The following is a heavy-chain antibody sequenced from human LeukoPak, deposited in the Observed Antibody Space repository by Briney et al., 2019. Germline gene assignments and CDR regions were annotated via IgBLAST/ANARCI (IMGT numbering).Heavy chain of an antibody. CDR2: IYYSGST. D-gene: IGHD6-13*01. Sequence: SETLSLTCTVSGGSISSSSYYWGWIRQPPGKGLEWIGSIYYSGSTYYNPSLKSRVTISVDTSKNQFSLKLSSVTAADTAVYYCARKANIAAAGTTVDYWGQGTLVTVSS. J-gene: IGHJ4*02. CDR1: GGSISSSSYY. V-gene: IGHV4-39*07. CDR3: ARKANIAAAGTTVDY.